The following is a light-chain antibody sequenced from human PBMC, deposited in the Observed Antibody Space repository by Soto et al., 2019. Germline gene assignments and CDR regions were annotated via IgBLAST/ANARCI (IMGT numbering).Light chain of an antibody. CDR2: EVT. CDR1: SSNIGAGYA. V-gene: IGLV1-40*01. J-gene: IGLJ3*02. CDR3: SSFVAGNNYWV. Sequence: QSVLTQPPSVSGAPGQRVTISCTGSSSNIGAGYAVHWYQQLPGTAPKLMIYEVTKRPSGVPDRFSASKSGNTASLTVSGLQAEDEADYYCSSFVAGNNYWVFGGGTKVTVL.